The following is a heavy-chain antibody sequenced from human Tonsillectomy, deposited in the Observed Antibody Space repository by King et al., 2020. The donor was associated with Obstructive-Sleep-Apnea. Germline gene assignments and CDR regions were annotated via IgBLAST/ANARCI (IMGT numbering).Heavy chain of an antibody. J-gene: IGHJ4*02. Sequence: QLQESGSGLVKPSQTLSLTCAVSGGSISSGGYSWSWIRQPPGKGLECFWNIYHSGSTYYNPSLTSRVTKSLDRSKNQFSLKLSSVTAADTAVYYCARAVNGDYVDYWGQGTLVTVSS. D-gene: IGHD4-17*01. CDR2: IYHSGST. CDR3: ARAVNGDYVDY. V-gene: IGHV4-30-2*01. CDR1: GGSISSGGYS.